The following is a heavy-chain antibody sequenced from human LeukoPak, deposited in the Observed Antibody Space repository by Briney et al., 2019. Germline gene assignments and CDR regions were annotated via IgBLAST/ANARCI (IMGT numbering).Heavy chain of an antibody. CDR1: GGTFSRYT. CDR2: VVPTLGIA. CDR3: ARDIPRDNNGYYSGNGFDY. V-gene: IGHV1-69*04. J-gene: IGHJ4*02. D-gene: IGHD3-22*01. Sequence: ASVKVSCKASGGTFSRYTITWVRQAPGQGLEWMGRVVPTLGIAYYGQKFQGRVTITADKSTSTAYMELSSLRSEDTAIYYCARDIPRDNNGYYSGNGFDYWGQGTLVTVSS.